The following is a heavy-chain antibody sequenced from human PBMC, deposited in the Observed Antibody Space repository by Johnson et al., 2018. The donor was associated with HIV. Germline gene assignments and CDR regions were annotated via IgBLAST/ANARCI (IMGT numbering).Heavy chain of an antibody. CDR3: ARRTVTALFDS. D-gene: IGHD4-17*01. V-gene: IGHV3-11*04. J-gene: IGHJ3*02. CDR1: GFTFSDYY. Sequence: QVQLVESGGGLVKPGGSLRLSCAASGFTFSDYYMSWIRQAPGKGLEWVSSITSSGSVIHYADSVKGRFTISRDNAKNSLILQMNSLRDEDTAVDYCARRTVTALFDSWGQGTLVTVSS. CDR2: ITSSGSVI.